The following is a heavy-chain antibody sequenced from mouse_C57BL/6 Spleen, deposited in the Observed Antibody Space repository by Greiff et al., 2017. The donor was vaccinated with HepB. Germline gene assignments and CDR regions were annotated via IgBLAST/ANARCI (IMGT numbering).Heavy chain of an antibody. CDR2: IDPETGGT. CDR3: TRKGYYGSSSFDY. D-gene: IGHD1-1*01. J-gene: IGHJ2*01. CDR1: GYTFTDYE. Sequence: VQLQQSGAELVRPGASVTLSCKASGYTFTDYEMHWVKQTPVHGLEWIGAIDPETGGTAYNQKFKGKAILTADKSSSTAYMELRSLTSEDSAVYYCTRKGYYGSSSFDYWGQGTTLTVSS. V-gene: IGHV1-15*01.